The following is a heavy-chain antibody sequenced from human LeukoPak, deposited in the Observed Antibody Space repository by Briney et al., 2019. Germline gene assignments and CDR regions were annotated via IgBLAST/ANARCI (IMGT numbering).Heavy chain of an antibody. D-gene: IGHD3-16*01. CDR2: IYHSGST. J-gene: IGHJ6*03. Sequence: SETLSLTCTVSGGYISSYYWSWIRQPPGKGLEWIGYIYHSGSTNYNPSLKSRVTISVDTSKNQFSLKLRSVTAADTAVYYCARETSQKGAHYMDVWGKGTTVTISS. CDR3: ARETSQKGAHYMDV. V-gene: IGHV4-59*01. CDR1: GGYISSYY.